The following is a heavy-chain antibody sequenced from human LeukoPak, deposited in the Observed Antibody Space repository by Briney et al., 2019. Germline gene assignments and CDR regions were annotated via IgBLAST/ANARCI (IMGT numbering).Heavy chain of an antibody. D-gene: IGHD6-13*01. Sequence: SETLSLTCTVSGGSISSSSYYWSWIRQPPGKGLEWIGYIYYSGSTNYNPSLKSRVTISVDTSKNQFSLKLSSVTAADTAVYYCARALPRIAAAGYYFDYWGQGTLVTVSS. CDR2: IYYSGST. CDR1: GGSISSSSYY. V-gene: IGHV4-61*01. CDR3: ARALPRIAAAGYYFDY. J-gene: IGHJ4*02.